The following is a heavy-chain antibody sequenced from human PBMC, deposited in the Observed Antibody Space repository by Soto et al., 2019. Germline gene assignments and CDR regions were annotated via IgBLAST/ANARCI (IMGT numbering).Heavy chain of an antibody. V-gene: IGHV1-8*01. D-gene: IGHD6-13*01. CDR1: GYTFTSYD. Sequence: QVQLVQSGVEVKKPGASVKVSCKASGYTFTSYDINWVRQATGQGLEWMGWMNPNSDNTGYAQKFQGRVTMTRNTSISTAYMELSSLRSEDTAVYYCARERAAAGSNRFDPWGQGTLVIVSS. CDR2: MNPNSDNT. J-gene: IGHJ5*02. CDR3: ARERAAAGSNRFDP.